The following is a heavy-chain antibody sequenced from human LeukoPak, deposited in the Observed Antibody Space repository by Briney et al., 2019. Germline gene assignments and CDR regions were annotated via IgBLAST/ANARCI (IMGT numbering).Heavy chain of an antibody. CDR2: ISYDGSNK. CDR1: GFTFSSYG. CDR3: AKDGSDCSSTSCYWLGDFDY. Sequence: GRSLRLSCAASGFTFSSYGMHCVRQAPGKGLEWVAVISYDGSNKYYADSVKGRFTISRDNSKNTLYLQMNSLRAEDTAVYYCAKDGSDCSSTSCYWLGDFDYWGQGTLVTVSS. J-gene: IGHJ4*02. V-gene: IGHV3-30*18. D-gene: IGHD2-2*01.